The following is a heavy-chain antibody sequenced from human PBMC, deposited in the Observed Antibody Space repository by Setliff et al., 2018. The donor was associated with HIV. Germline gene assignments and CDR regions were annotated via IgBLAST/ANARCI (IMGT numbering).Heavy chain of an antibody. J-gene: IGHJ4*02. CDR2: INGGTTT. Sequence: PGGSLRLSCAASGFTFSSYGMHWVRQAPGKGLEWVSVINGGTTTYYADSVKGRFTISRDNSKNTLYLQMNSLRAEDTAVYYCAKSLLVAGNDYWGQGTLVTVSS. CDR3: AKSLLVAGNDY. D-gene: IGHD2-8*02. V-gene: IGHV3-NL1*01. CDR1: GFTFSSYG.